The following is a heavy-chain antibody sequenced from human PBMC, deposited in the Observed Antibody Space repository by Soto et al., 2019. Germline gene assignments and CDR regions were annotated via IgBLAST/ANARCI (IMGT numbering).Heavy chain of an antibody. Sequence: EVQLVQAGAEVKKPGESLKISCKGAGYSFTDYWIRWVRQMPGKGLEWMGIIYPGDSDTRYSPSFQGQVTISADKSITTAYLHWSSLKASDTAMYYWARPIAGSGSAFDFWGQGTLVTVSS. CDR3: ARPIAGSGSAFDF. V-gene: IGHV5-51*01. J-gene: IGHJ4*02. D-gene: IGHD3-10*01. CDR2: IYPGDSDT. CDR1: GYSFTDYW.